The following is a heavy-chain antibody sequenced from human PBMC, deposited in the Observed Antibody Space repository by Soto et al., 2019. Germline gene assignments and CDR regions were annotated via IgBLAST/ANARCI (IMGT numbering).Heavy chain of an antibody. J-gene: IGHJ5*02. CDR1: GFTFSKSS. Sequence: SVKVSCKTSGFTFSKSSVQWMRQARGQRLEWIGWVVVGSDNTRYAQNFQDRVTITRDMSTSTSYMELSSLTSEDTAVYFCARDTPIIVGATRNWFDPWGQGTLVTVSS. V-gene: IGHV1-58*01. CDR3: ARDTPIIVGATRNWFDP. D-gene: IGHD1-26*01. CDR2: VVVGSDNT.